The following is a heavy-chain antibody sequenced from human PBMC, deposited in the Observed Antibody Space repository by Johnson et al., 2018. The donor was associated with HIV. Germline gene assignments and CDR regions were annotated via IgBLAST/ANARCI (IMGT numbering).Heavy chain of an antibody. CDR2: IRYDGSNK. CDR1: GFTFSSYG. D-gene: IGHD1-26*01. CDR3: AKGRLVGATTYDAFDI. V-gene: IGHV3-30*02. J-gene: IGHJ3*02. Sequence: QVQLVESGGGVVQPGGSLRLSCAASGFTFSSYGMHWVRQAPGKGLEWVAFIRYDGSNKYYADSVRGRFTIPRDNSKNTLYLQMNSLKAEDPAVYYCAKGRLVGATTYDAFDIWGQGTMVTVSS.